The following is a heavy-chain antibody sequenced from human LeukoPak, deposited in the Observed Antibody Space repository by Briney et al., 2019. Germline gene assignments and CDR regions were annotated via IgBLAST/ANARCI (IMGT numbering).Heavy chain of an antibody. D-gene: IGHD6-13*01. V-gene: IGHV1-2*02. CDR1: GYTFTGYY. Sequence: ASVKVSCKASGYTFTGYYMHWVRQAPGQGLEWMGWINPNSGGTNYAQKFQGRVTITADESTSTAYMELSSLRSEDTAVYYCARVRRSSTWRDAFDIWGQGTMVTVSS. CDR3: ARVRRSSTWRDAFDI. CDR2: INPNSGGT. J-gene: IGHJ3*02.